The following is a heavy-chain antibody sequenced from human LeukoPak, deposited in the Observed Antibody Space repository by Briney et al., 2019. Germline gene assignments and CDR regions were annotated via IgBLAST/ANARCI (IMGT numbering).Heavy chain of an antibody. CDR3: VRAAQEGRDSMTGTHTGNWFVP. Sequence: ASVKVSCKASVYTFSTYDINWVRQVTGQGPEWMGWMNPNSGKTGYSQKFQGRINLTRNTSISTAYMEVSSLRPEDTALYYCVRAAQEGRDSMTGTHTGNWFVPWGQGTLVTVSS. V-gene: IGHV1-8*01. CDR1: VYTFSTYD. J-gene: IGHJ5*02. CDR2: MNPNSGKT. D-gene: IGHD3-9*01.